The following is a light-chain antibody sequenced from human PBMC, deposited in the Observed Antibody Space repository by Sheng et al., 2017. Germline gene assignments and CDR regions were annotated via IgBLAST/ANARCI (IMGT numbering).Light chain of an antibody. J-gene: IGKJ3*01. CDR3: QQYNDWPPT. CDR1: QSVSSN. CDR2: DAS. Sequence: EIVLTQSPGSLSLSPGERATLSCRASQSVSSNLAWYQQKPGQAPRPLIYDASTRATGVPARFSGSGSGTEFTLTISSLQSEDFAVYYCQQYNDWPPTFGPGTRVDIK. V-gene: IGKV3-15*01.